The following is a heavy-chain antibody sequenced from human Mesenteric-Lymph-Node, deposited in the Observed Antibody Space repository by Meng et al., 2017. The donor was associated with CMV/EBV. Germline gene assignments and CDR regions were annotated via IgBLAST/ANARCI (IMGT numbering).Heavy chain of an antibody. V-gene: IGHV1-69*10. J-gene: IGHJ5*02. Sequence: SVKVSCKASGGTFSSYAISWVRQAPGQGLEWMGGIIPILGIANYAQKFQGRVTITADKSTSTAYMELSSLRSEDTAVYYCARGKGLNNWFDPRGQGTLVTVSS. CDR2: IIPILGIA. CDR1: GGTFSSYA. CDR3: ARGKGLNNWFDP.